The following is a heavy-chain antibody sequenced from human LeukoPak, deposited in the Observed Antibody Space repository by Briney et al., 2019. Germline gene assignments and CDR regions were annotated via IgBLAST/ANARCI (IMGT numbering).Heavy chain of an antibody. V-gene: IGHV1-2*02. D-gene: IGHD6-13*01. CDR1: GYTFTGYY. CDR2: INPNSGGT. CDR3: ARAYSSRTSPYNWFDP. Sequence: ASVKVSCKASGYTFTGYYMHWVRQAPGQGLEWMGWINPNSGGTNYAQKFQGRVTMTRDTSISTAYMELSRLRYDDTAVYYCARAYSSRTSPYNWFDPWGQGTLVTVSS. J-gene: IGHJ5*02.